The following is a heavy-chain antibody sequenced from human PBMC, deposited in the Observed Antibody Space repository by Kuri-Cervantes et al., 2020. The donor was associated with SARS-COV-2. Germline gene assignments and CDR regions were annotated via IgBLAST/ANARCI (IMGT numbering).Heavy chain of an antibody. CDR2: ISYDGSNK. V-gene: IGHV3-30-3*01. Sequence: ALKISCAASGFTFSSYAMHWVRQAPGKGLEWVAVISYDGSNKYYADSVKGRFTISRDNSKNTLYLQMNSLRAEDTAVYYCARVVRGVIIDGDYWGQGTLVTVSS. J-gene: IGHJ4*02. CDR1: GFTFSSYA. CDR3: ARVVRGVIIDGDY. D-gene: IGHD3-10*01.